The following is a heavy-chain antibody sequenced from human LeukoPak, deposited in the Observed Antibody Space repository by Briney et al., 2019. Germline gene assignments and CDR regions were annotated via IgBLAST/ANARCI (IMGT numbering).Heavy chain of an antibody. CDR1: GYTFIAYY. D-gene: IGHD5-18*01. Sequence: ASVKVSCKASGYTFIAYYIHWVRQAPGQGLEWMGWINPNSGDTKYAQKFQGRVTMTRDTSVSTAYMELSSLRSDDTAVHHCARGPGYNYGYRVDNWSQGTLVTVSS. V-gene: IGHV1-2*02. CDR2: INPNSGDT. J-gene: IGHJ4*02. CDR3: ARGPGYNYGYRVDN.